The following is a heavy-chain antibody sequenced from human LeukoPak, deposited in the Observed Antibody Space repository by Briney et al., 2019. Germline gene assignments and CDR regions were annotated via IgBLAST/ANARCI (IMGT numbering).Heavy chain of an antibody. Sequence: GSLRLSCAASGFTFSSYWMSWVRQPPGKGLEWIGSLYSRGTPYHNPSLGGRVTISVDTSKNQFSLKLSSVTAADTAVYYCARGGYSSGWAFDYWGQGTLVTVSS. V-gene: IGHV4-39*07. CDR2: LYSRGTP. J-gene: IGHJ4*02. CDR3: ARGGYSSGWAFDY. D-gene: IGHD6-19*01. CDR1: GFTFSSYW.